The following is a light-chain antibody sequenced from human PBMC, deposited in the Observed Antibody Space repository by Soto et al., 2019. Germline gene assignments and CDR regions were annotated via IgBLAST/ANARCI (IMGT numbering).Light chain of an antibody. CDR2: KAS. V-gene: IGKV1-5*03. Sequence: DIHITQSPSTLSASVGDRVTLTFRASQSISSWLAWYQQKPGKAPKLLIYKASSLESGVPSRFSGSGSGTEFTLTISSLQPDDFATYYCQQYNSYITFGQGTRLEIK. CDR1: QSISSW. CDR3: QQYNSYIT. J-gene: IGKJ5*01.